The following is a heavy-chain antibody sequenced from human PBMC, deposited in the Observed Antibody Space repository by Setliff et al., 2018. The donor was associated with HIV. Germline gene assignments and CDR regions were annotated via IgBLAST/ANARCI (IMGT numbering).Heavy chain of an antibody. V-gene: IGHV4-34*01. CDR3: ARDGGSSGWYFVLGYSDY. Sequence: SETLSLTCAVYGESFSGYYWNWIRQPPGKGLEWIGEINHSGSTKYNPSLKSRVTISIDTSKNQFSLKLNSVTAADTAMYYCARDGGSSGWYFVLGYSDYWGPGTLVTVSS. CDR1: GESFSGYY. D-gene: IGHD6-19*01. CDR2: INHSGST. J-gene: IGHJ4*02.